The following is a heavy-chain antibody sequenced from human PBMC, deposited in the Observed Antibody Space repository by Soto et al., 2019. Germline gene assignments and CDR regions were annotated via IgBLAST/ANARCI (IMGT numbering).Heavy chain of an antibody. J-gene: IGHJ3*02. V-gene: IGHV4-59*08. D-gene: IGHD2-15*01. CDR2: IYYSGST. CDR3: ARLTLGYCSGGSCDAFDI. Sequence: PSETLSLTCTVSGGSISSYYWSWIRQPPGKGLEWIGYIYYSGSTNYNPSLKSRVTISVDTSKNQFSLKLSSVTAADTAVYYCARLTLGYCSGGSCDAFDIWGQGTMVTVSS. CDR1: GGSISSYY.